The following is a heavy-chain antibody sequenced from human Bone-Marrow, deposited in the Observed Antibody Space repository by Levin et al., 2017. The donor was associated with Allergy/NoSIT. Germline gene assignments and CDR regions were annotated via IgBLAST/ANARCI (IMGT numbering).Heavy chain of an antibody. CDR2: ITSSGDST. CDR1: GFTFRHYT. J-gene: IGHJ4*02. CDR3: ARDPARGYYDSSGYSGDH. V-gene: IGHV3-48*02. Sequence: GGSLRLSCAASGFTFRHYTMNWVRQAPGKGLDWVSCITSSGDSTYYADSVKGRFTISRDNAKNSLYLQLNRLRDEDTAMYYCARDPARGYYDSSGYSGDHWGQGTLVTVSS. D-gene: IGHD3-22*01.